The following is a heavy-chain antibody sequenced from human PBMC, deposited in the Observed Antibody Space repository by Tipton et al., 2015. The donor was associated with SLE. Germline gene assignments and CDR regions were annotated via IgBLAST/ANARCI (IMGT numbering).Heavy chain of an antibody. CDR1: GFNFRNYA. V-gene: IGHV3-30*04. CDR3: VRAQYSGYAGRLDS. CDR2: VSYDARNI. Sequence: SLRLSCAASGFNFRNYAVHWVRQAPGKGLEWVAVVSYDARNIYFTDSVKGRFTISRDNSKNTLYLQMSSLRSEDTAVYYCVRAQYSGYAGRLDSWGQGTLVTVSS. J-gene: IGHJ4*02. D-gene: IGHD5-12*01.